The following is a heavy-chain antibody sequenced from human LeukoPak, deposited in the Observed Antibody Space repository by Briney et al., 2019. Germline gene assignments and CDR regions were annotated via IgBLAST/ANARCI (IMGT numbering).Heavy chain of an antibody. Sequence: SETLSHTCTVSGGSISTTSYYWAWIRQPPGKGLEWIGSIYYIGTTYYNASHKSRVSMSLDTSKNQFSLKLTSLTAADTAVYFCASAVRYSSVQTGANFDYWGQGTLVTVTS. CDR3: ASAVRYSSVQTGANFDY. CDR2: IYYIGTT. D-gene: IGHD6-25*01. J-gene: IGHJ4*02. V-gene: IGHV4-39*07. CDR1: GGSISTTSYY.